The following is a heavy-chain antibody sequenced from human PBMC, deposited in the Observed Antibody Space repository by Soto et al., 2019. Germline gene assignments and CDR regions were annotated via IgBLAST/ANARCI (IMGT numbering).Heavy chain of an antibody. CDR2: IIPIFGTA. Sequence: QVQLVQSGAEVKKTGSSVKVSCKASGGTFSSYAISWVRQAPGQGLEWIGGIIPIFGTANYAQKFQGRVTITADKSTSTAYMELSSLRSEDTAVYYCARDWVIVGATTGDYWGQGTLVTVSS. CDR3: ARDWVIVGATTGDY. J-gene: IGHJ4*02. CDR1: GGTFSSYA. D-gene: IGHD1-26*01. V-gene: IGHV1-69*06.